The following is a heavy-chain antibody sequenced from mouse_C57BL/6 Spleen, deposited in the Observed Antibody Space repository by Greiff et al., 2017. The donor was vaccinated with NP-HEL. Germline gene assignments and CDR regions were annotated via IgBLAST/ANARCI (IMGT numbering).Heavy chain of an antibody. CDR1: GYTFTSYW. J-gene: IGHJ2*01. D-gene: IGHD2-2*01. Sequence: QVQLKQPGAELVKPGASVKLSCKASGYTFTSYWMHWVKQRPGQGLEWIGMIHPTSGSTNYNEKFKGKATLTVDKSSSTAYMQLSSLTSEDSAVYYCADGYDHYFDYWGQGTTLTVSS. V-gene: IGHV1-64*01. CDR3: ADGYDHYFDY. CDR2: IHPTSGST.